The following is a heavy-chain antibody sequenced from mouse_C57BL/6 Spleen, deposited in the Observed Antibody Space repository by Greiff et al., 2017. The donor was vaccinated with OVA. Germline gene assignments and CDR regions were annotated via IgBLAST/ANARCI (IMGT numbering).Heavy chain of an antibody. J-gene: IGHJ4*01. CDR1: GYSITSGYD. CDR2: ISYSGST. CDR3: AREDDGAMDY. V-gene: IGHV3-1*01. Sequence: EVQRVESGPGMVKPSQSLSLTCTVTGYSITSGYDWHWIRHFPGNKLEWMGYISYSGSTNYNPSLKSRISITHDTSKNHFFLKLNSVTTEDTATYYCAREDDGAMDYWGQGTSVTVSS.